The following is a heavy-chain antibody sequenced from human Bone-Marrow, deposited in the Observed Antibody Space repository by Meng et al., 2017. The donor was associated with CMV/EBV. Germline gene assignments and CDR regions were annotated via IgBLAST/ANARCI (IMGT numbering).Heavy chain of an antibody. CDR1: GGSISSYY. V-gene: IGHV4-59*01. CDR3: AREAAHAVGFDY. CDR2: IYYSGST. Sequence: GSLRLSCTVSGGSISSYYWSWIRQPPGKGLEWIGYIYYSGSTNYNPSLKSRVTISVDTSKNQFSLKQSSVTAADTAVYYCAREAAHAVGFDYWGQGTLVTVSS. J-gene: IGHJ4*02. D-gene: IGHD6-6*01.